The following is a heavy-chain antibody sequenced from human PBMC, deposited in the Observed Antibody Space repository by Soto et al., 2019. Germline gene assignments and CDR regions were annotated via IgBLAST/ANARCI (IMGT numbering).Heavy chain of an antibody. D-gene: IGHD2-2*01. CDR2: ISGSGGST. CDR3: AVPAAMPVVAHYYYGMDV. Sequence: GGSLRLSCAASGFTFSSYSMSWVRQAPGKGLEWVSAISGSGGSTYYADSVKGRFTISRDNSKNTLYLQMNSRRAEDTAVYYCAVPAAMPVVAHYYYGMDVWGQGTTVTVSS. J-gene: IGHJ6*02. CDR1: GFTFSSYS. V-gene: IGHV3-23*01.